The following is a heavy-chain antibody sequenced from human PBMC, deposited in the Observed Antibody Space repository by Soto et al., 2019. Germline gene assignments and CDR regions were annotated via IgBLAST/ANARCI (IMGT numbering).Heavy chain of an antibody. CDR1: GGTFVSHV. V-gene: IGHV1-69*09. CDR3: ATPACAATWCSPSHNADP. Sequence: QVQLVQSGAEVKKPESSVKVSCKTSGGTFVSHVISWVRQAPGQGPEWMGKINPLSGISNYAQKFQDRVTFTADTDSRTAYLALSSLRSDDTAVYYCATPACAATWCSPSHNADPWGQGTLVTVSS. D-gene: IGHD2-8*02. CDR2: INPLSGIS. J-gene: IGHJ5*02.